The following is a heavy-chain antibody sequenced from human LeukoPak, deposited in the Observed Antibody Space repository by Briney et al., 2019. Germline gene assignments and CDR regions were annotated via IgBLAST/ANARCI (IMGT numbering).Heavy chain of an antibody. J-gene: IGHJ4*02. CDR2: IKKDTGEK. D-gene: IGHD4-17*01. V-gene: IGHV3-7*01. CDR1: GVSFSTSW. Sequence: GGSLRLSCAASGVSFSTSWMSCVPHVPGKGREWVGNIKKDTGEKFYVDSVKGRYTISRDNAKNSLYLQINTLGAEDTAVYCCAGGLTTVATWGLGYWGQRTLVTVSS. CDR3: AGGLTTVATWGLGY.